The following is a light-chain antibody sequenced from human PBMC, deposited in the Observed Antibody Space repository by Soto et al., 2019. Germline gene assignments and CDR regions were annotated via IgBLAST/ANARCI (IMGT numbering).Light chain of an antibody. CDR1: QSVSSY. J-gene: IGKJ1*01. CDR3: HHYGST. V-gene: IGKV3-20*01. Sequence: ILLTQFPATLSLPPGERATLSCRASQSVSSYLAWYQQKPGQAPRLLIYGASNRATGIPDRFSGSGSGKDFTLTISRLEPEDFAVYYCHHYGSTFGQGTKVDIK. CDR2: GAS.